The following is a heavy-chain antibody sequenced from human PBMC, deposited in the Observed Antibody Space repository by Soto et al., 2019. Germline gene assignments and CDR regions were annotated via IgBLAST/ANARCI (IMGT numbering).Heavy chain of an antibody. CDR3: ARHPDDFSNYRWFGP. V-gene: IGHV4-39*01. D-gene: IGHD4-4*01. CDR2: IRSSGST. CDR1: GGSISSNTYY. J-gene: IGHJ5*02. Sequence: QLQLQESGPGLVKPSETLSLTCTVSGGSISSNTYYCAWIRQPPGKGLEWIGSIRSSGSTYYNPSLKSRVTISVDTSQNQFSLSLTSVTAADTAVYYCARHPDDFSNYRWFGPWGQGTLFTVSS.